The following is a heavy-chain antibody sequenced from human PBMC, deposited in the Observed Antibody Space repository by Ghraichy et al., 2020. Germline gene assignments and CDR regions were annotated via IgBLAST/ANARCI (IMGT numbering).Heavy chain of an antibody. Sequence: GGSLRLSCAASGFTFSSYAMSWVRQAPGKGLEWVSAISGSGGSTYYADSVKGRFTISRDNSKNTLYLQMNSLRAEDTAVYYCAKDRAGVLWFRESRKKDAFDIWGQGTMVTVSS. CDR1: GFTFSSYA. CDR3: AKDRAGVLWFRESRKKDAFDI. CDR2: ISGSGGST. J-gene: IGHJ3*02. D-gene: IGHD3-10*01. V-gene: IGHV3-23*01.